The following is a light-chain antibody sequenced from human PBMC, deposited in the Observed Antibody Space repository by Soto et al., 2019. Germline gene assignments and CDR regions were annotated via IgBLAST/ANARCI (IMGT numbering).Light chain of an antibody. CDR3: QQYNSYSPT. CDR2: KAS. CDR1: QSISVW. Sequence: DIQMTQSPSTLSASVGDRVTITCRASQSISVWLAWYQQKAGKAPNLLIYKASRLESGVPSRFSGSGSETKFTLTISGLQPGDSATYYCQQYNSYSPTCGQGTKVDIK. V-gene: IGKV1-5*03. J-gene: IGKJ1*01.